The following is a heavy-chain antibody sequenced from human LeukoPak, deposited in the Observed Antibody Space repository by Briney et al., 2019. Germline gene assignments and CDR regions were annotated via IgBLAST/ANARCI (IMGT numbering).Heavy chain of an antibody. CDR1: GGAFSSYA. CDR3: ATYYGDFDY. J-gene: IGHJ4*02. D-gene: IGHD4-17*01. V-gene: IGHV1-69*13. CDR2: IIPIFGTA. Sequence: SVKVSCKASGGAFSSYAISWVRQAPGQGLEWMGGIIPIFGTANYAQKFQGRVTITADESTSTAYMGLSSLRSEDTAVYYWATYYGDFDYWGQGTLVTVSS.